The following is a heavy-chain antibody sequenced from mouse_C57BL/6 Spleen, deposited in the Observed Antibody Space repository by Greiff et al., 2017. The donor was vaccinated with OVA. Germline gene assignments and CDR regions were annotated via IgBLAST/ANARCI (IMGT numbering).Heavy chain of an antibody. V-gene: IGHV14-1*01. D-gene: IGHD2-2*01. CDR1: GFNIKDYY. Sequence: VQLQQSGAELVRPGASVKLSCTASGFNIKDYYMHWVKQRPEQGLEWIGRIDPEDGDTDYAPKFTGQATMTADTSSNTAYLQLSSLTSEDTAVYYWTTSHGSFAYWGQGTLVTVSA. CDR2: IDPEDGDT. CDR3: TTSHGSFAY. J-gene: IGHJ3*01.